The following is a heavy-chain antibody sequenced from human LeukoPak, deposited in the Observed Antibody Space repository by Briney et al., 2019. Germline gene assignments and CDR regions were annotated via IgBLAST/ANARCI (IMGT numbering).Heavy chain of an antibody. J-gene: IGHJ4*02. D-gene: IGHD3-22*01. CDR1: GGSISSYY. Sequence: PSETLSLTCTVSGGSISSYYWSWIRQPPGKGLEWIGYIYYSGSTNYNPSLKSRVTISVDTSKNQFSLKLSSVTAADTAVYYCAREWLARGGYYWGQGTLVTVSS. CDR2: IYYSGST. V-gene: IGHV4-59*12. CDR3: AREWLARGGYY.